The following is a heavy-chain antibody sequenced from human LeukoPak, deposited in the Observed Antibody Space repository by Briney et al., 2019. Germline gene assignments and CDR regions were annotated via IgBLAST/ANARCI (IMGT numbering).Heavy chain of an antibody. V-gene: IGHV3-21*01. CDR3: ARDHLYYYDSSGYYSYMDV. CDR2: ISSSSSYI. Sequence: PGGSLRLSCAASGFTFSSYAMSWVRQAPGKGLEWVSSISSSSSYIYYADSVKGRFTISRDNAKNSLYLQMNSLRAEDTAVYYCARDHLYYYDSSGYYSYMDVWGKGTTVTVSS. D-gene: IGHD3-22*01. J-gene: IGHJ6*03. CDR1: GFTFSSYA.